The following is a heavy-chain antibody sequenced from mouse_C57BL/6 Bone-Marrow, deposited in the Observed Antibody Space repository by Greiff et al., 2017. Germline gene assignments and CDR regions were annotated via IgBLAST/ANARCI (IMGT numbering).Heavy chain of an antibody. Sequence: QVQLQQSGAELVRPGTSVKVSCKASGYAFTNYLIEWVKQRPGQGLEWIGVINPGSGGTNYNEKFKGKATLTADKSSSTAYMQLSSLTSEDSAVYFCARGTLGQGAMDDWGQGTSVTVSS. CDR2: INPGSGGT. J-gene: IGHJ4*01. CDR3: ARGTLGQGAMDD. CDR1: GYAFTNYL. V-gene: IGHV1-54*01. D-gene: IGHD3-3*01.